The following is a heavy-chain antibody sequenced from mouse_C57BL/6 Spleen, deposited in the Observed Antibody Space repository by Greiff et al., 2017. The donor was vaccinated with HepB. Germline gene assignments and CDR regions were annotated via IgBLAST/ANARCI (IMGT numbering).Heavy chain of an antibody. V-gene: IGHV5-17*01. CDR1: GFTFSDYG. J-gene: IGHJ4*01. CDR3: ARPNYYGSSYVYAMDY. CDR2: ISSGSSTI. Sequence: EVNVVESGGGLVKPGGSLKLSCAASGFTFSDYGMHWVRQAPEKGLEWVAYISSGSSTIYYADTVKGRFTISRDNAKNTLFLQMTSLRSEDTAMYYCARPNYYGSSYVYAMDYWGQGTSVTVSS. D-gene: IGHD1-1*01.